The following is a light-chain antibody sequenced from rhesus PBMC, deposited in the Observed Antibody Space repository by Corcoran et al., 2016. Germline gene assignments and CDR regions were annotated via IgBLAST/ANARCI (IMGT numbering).Light chain of an antibody. CDR1: QAIFND. CDR3: QHYYSPPYS. Sequence: DIQMTQSPSSLSASVGDRVTITCRASQAIFNDLAWYQQKHGQTPQLLIYEGSTLQNGIPSWFSGSGSGTDFTLAISSLQSEDLATYYCQHYYSPPYSFGQGTKVEI. CDR2: EGS. V-gene: IGKV1-25*01. J-gene: IGKJ2*01.